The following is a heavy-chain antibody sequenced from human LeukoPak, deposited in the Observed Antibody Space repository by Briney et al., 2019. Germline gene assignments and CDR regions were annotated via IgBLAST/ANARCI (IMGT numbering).Heavy chain of an antibody. V-gene: IGHV3-66*02. J-gene: IGHJ4*02. CDR3: ARAPIMVRGDTSFDC. Sequence: QPGGSLRLSCAASGFTVSSNYMSWVRQAPGKGLEWVSVIYSGGSTYYADSVKGRFTISRDNSKNTLYLQMNSLRAEDTAVYYCARAPIMVRGDTSFDCWGQGTLVTVSS. D-gene: IGHD3-10*01. CDR2: IYSGGST. CDR1: GFTVSSNY.